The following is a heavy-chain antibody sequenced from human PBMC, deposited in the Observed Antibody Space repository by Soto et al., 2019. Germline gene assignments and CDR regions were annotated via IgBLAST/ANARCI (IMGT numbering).Heavy chain of an antibody. D-gene: IGHD5-12*01. V-gene: IGHV1-18*01. J-gene: IGHJ4*02. Sequence: QVQLVQSGAEVKKPGASVKVSCKASGYTFTSYGINWVRQAPGXGLEWMGWISAYNGNTHYAQKLQGRVTMTTDTSTSTAXMXXRSLRSDDTAVYYCARVQSGYDFAYWGQGTLVTVSS. CDR2: ISAYNGNT. CDR1: GYTFTSYG. CDR3: ARVQSGYDFAY.